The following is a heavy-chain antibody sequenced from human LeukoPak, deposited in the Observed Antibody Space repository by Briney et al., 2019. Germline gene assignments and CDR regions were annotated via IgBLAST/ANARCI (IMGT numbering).Heavy chain of an antibody. CDR1: GFTFSTYW. J-gene: IGHJ3*01. Sequence: GGSLRLSRAASGFTFSTYWMSWVRQAPGKGLGWVSNMKQDGSQRYYVDSVKCRFTISRDNAKNSLYLQMNSLSAEDTAIYYCARSKPATDIDAFDLWGPGTMVTGSS. D-gene: IGHD6-13*01. CDR2: MKQDGSQR. CDR3: ARSKPATDIDAFDL. V-gene: IGHV3-7*05.